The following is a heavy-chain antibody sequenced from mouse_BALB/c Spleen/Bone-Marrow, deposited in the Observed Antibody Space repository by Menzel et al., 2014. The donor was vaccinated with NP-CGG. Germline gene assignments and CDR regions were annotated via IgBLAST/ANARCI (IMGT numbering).Heavy chain of an antibody. V-gene: IGHV1-67*01. CDR1: GYTFTDYA. CDR3: AREGGNFPWFAY. J-gene: IGHJ3*01. D-gene: IGHD2-1*01. CDR2: ISTYYGDA. Sequence: VQLQQSGAELVRPGVSVKISCKGPGYTFTDYAMHWVKQSHAKSLEWIGVISTYYGDASYNQKFKDKATMTVDKSSSTAYMELARLTSEDSAIYYCAREGGNFPWFAYWGQGTLVTVSA.